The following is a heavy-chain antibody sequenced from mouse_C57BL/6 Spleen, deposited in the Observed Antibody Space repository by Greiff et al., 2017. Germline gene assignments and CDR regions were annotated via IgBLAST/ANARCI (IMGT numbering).Heavy chain of an antibody. CDR3: ARDPSYYDYDEGFAY. D-gene: IGHD2-4*01. V-gene: IGHV5-4*01. CDR2: ISDGGSYT. CDR1: GFTFSSYA. Sequence: EVKLVESGGGLVKPGGSLKLSCAASGFTFSSYAMSWVRQTPEKRLEWVATISDGGSYTYYPDNVQGRFTISRDNAKNNRYLQLSHLKSEDTAMYYCARDPSYYDYDEGFAYWGQGTLVTVSA. J-gene: IGHJ3*01.